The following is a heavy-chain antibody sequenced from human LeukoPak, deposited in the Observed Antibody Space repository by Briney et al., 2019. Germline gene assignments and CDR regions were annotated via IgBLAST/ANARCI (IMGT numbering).Heavy chain of an antibody. CDR3: AKGYYGSGSYPKFDY. J-gene: IGHJ4*02. D-gene: IGHD3-10*01. V-gene: IGHV3-48*04. CDR2: IGSNFETI. CDR1: GFAFSSYA. Sequence: TGGSLRLSCVASGFAFSSYAMNWVRQAPGKGLEWVSYIGSNFETIYADSVKGRFTISRDNAKNSLYLQMNSLRAEDTALYYCAKGYYGSGSYPKFDYWGQGTLVTVSS.